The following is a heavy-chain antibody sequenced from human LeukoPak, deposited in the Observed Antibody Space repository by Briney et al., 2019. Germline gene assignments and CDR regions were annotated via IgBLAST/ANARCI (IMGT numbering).Heavy chain of an antibody. CDR3: ARAPSTGWYEGDAFDI. V-gene: IGHV3-11*01. D-gene: IGHD6-19*01. J-gene: IGHJ3*02. CDR1: GFTFSDYY. CDR2: ISSSGSTI. Sequence: PGGSLRLSCAASGFTFSDYYMSWIRQAPGKGLEWVSYISSSGSTIYYADSVKGRFTISRDNVKRLLNLQMNSLRAEDTALYYCARAPSTGWYEGDAFDIWGQGTMVTVSS.